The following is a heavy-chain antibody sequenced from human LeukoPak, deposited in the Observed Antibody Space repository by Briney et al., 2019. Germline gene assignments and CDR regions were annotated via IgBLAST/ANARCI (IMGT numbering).Heavy chain of an antibody. V-gene: IGHV3-21*01. CDR3: ARNTPSLSTNGMDV. D-gene: IGHD3-3*02. CDR2: ISGGSTST. J-gene: IGHJ6*02. CDR1: GFTFSTYW. Sequence: GGSLRLSCAASGFTFSTYWMHWVRQSPGKGLEWVSVISGGSTSTFYADSVKGRFTISRDNAKNSLYLQMDSLRAEDTAVYYCARNTPSLSTNGMDVWGQGTAVTVSS.